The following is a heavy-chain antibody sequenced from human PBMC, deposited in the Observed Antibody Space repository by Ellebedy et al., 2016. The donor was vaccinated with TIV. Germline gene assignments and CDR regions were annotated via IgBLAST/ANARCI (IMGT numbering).Heavy chain of an antibody. D-gene: IGHD3-16*01. CDR2: IRYAGINK. CDR3: AKESGPYDISYFDH. J-gene: IGHJ4*02. CDR1: GFPFGRSG. Sequence: GESLKISCAASGFPFGRSGMLCVRPAPGKGLAWVSFIRYAGINKYYADSVKGRFPISRDVSKNTLYLQMNSLRPEDTAVYYCAKESGPYDISYFDHWGQGTLVTVSS. V-gene: IGHV3-30*02.